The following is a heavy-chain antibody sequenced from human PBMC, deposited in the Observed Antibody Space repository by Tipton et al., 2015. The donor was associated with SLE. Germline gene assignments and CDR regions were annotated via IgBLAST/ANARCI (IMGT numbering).Heavy chain of an antibody. CDR2: ISGSGDTT. CDR1: EFTFSSYG. CDR3: ARGVGDGSHKTYYFDY. J-gene: IGHJ4*02. Sequence: SLRLSCAASEFTFSSYGMHWVRQAPGKGLEWVSAISGSGDTTYYADSVKGRFTISRDISKNTLYLQMNSLRPEDTAVYSCARGVGDGSHKTYYFDYWGRGTLVTVSS. V-gene: IGHV3-23*01. D-gene: IGHD1-26*01.